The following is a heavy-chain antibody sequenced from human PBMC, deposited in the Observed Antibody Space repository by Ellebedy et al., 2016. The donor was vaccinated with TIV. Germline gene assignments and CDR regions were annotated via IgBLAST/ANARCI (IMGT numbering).Heavy chain of an antibody. Sequence: GESLKISCKASGYSFSTYWITWVLQMPGKGLEWMGKIDPTDSYTNYSPSFQGLVTISADSSASTAYLQWPSLQASDSATYYCSRNRGYGMDVWGQGTAVTVSS. CDR1: GYSFSTYW. D-gene: IGHD3-10*01. CDR3: SRNRGYGMDV. J-gene: IGHJ6*02. V-gene: IGHV5-10-1*01. CDR2: IDPTDSYT.